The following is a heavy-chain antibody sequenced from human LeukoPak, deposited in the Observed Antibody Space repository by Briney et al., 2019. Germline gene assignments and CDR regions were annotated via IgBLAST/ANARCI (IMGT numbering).Heavy chain of an antibody. CDR3: ARGGVRDSYGYGSFYYYGMDV. Sequence: PSETLSLTCAVYGGSFSGYYWSWIRQPPGKGLEWIGEINHSGSTNYNPSLKSRVTISVDTSKNQFSLKLSSVTAADTAVYYCARGGVRDSYGYGSFYYYGMDVWGQGTTVTVSS. D-gene: IGHD5-18*01. CDR2: INHSGST. V-gene: IGHV4-34*01. CDR1: GGSFSGYY. J-gene: IGHJ6*02.